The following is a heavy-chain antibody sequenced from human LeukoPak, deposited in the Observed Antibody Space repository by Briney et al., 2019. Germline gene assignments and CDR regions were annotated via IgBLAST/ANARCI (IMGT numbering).Heavy chain of an antibody. CDR3: ARRGDSDFRID. Sequence: GESLKISCEGPRHRLHSQWIGWVRQLPGKGLEWMGIIYPSDSDTRYSPPCQGQVTISADKSISTAYLQWNSLEASDSAIYYCARRGDSDFRIDWGQGTLVTVSS. J-gene: IGHJ4*02. V-gene: IGHV5-51*01. CDR2: IYPSDSDT. D-gene: IGHD2-21*02. CDR1: RHRLHSQW.